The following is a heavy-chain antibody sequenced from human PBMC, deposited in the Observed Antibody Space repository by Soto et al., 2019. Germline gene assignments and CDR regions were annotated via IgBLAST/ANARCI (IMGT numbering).Heavy chain of an antibody. CDR3: ARSSRGGNAGYFDL. V-gene: IGHV3-53*02. J-gene: IGHJ2*01. D-gene: IGHD2-15*01. Sequence: EVQLVETGGGLIQPGGSLRLSCAASGFTVSSNYMSWVRQAPGKGLEWVSVIYSGGSTHYADSVKGRFTISRDNSKNTLYLQMNSLRAEDTAVYNCARSSRGGNAGYFDLWGRGTLVTVSS. CDR1: GFTVSSNY. CDR2: IYSGGST.